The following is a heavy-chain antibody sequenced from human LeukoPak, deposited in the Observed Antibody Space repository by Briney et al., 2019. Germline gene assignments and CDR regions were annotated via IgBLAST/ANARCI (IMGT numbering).Heavy chain of an antibody. CDR2: MYYSGGT. J-gene: IGHJ3*02. V-gene: IGHV4-59*02. D-gene: IGHD1-26*01. CDR1: GGSVSSYY. CDR3: AGIVGPRHDAFDI. Sequence: SETLSLTCTVSGGSVSSYYWSWIRQPPGKGLEWIGYMYYSGGTNYNPSLKSRVTISVDTSKKQISLKLNSVTAADTAVYYCAGIVGPRHDAFDIWGQGTMVTVSS.